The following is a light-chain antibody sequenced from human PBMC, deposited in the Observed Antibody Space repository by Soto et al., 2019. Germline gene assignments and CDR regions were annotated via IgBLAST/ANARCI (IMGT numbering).Light chain of an antibody. V-gene: IGKV3-20*01. CDR2: GAS. CDR3: QQYGSSPLT. J-gene: IGKJ4*01. CDR1: QSVSSSY. Sequence: EIVLTQSPGTLSLSPGERATLSCRASQSVSSSYLAWYQQKPGQAPRLLSYGASSSATGIPDRFSGSGSGTDFTLTISRLEPEDFAVYYCQQYGSSPLTFGGGTKVDIK.